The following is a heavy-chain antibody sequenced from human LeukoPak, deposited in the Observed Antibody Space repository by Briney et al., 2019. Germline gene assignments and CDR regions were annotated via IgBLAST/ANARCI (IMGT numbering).Heavy chain of an antibody. Sequence: HPGGSLRLSCAASGFTFSSYWMSWVRQAPGKGLEWVSAISGSGGSTYYADSVKGRFTISRDNSKNTLYLQMNSLRAEDTAVYYCAYDFWSGRSYYFDYWGQGTLVTVSS. CDR3: AYDFWSGRSYYFDY. D-gene: IGHD3-3*01. J-gene: IGHJ4*02. V-gene: IGHV3-23*01. CDR1: GFTFSSYW. CDR2: ISGSGGST.